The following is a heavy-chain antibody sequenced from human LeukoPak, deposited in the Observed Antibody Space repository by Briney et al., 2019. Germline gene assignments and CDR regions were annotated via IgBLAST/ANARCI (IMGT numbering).Heavy chain of an antibody. Sequence: SETLSLTCAVYGGAFSSYYWSWIRQPPGKGLEWIGEINHSGSTNYNPSLKSRVTISVDTSKNQFSLKLSSVTAADTAVYYCARGLGFLGRDGYNSLYYYYYYMDVWGKGTTVTVSS. CDR1: GGAFSSYY. CDR3: ARGLGFLGRDGYNSLYYYYYYMDV. V-gene: IGHV4-34*01. D-gene: IGHD5-24*01. CDR2: INHSGST. J-gene: IGHJ6*03.